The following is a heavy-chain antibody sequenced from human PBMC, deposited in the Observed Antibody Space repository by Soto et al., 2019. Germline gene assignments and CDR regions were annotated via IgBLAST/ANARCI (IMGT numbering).Heavy chain of an antibody. CDR3: AHRTTVVVAGAFDV. J-gene: IGHJ3*01. D-gene: IGHD2-15*01. Sequence: QITLKESGPTLVKPTQTLTLTCTFSGFSLSTSGVGVGWIRKPPGKPLEWLALLYWSDDKRYSPSLKTRLTITKDTSKNQVVLTVTNMHPVDTATYFCAHRTTVVVAGAFDVWGQGTMVTVSS. V-gene: IGHV2-5*01. CDR1: GFSLSTSGVG. CDR2: LYWSDDK.